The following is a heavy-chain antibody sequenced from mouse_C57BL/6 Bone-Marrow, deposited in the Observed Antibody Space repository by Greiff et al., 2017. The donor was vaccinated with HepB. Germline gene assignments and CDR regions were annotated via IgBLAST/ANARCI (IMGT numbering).Heavy chain of an antibody. V-gene: IGHV1-55*01. Sequence: QVQLQQPGAELVKPGASVKMSCKASGYTFTSYWITWVKQRPGQGLEWIGDIYPGSGSTNYNEKFKSKATLTVDTSSSTAYMQLSSLTSEDSAVYYCARGRITTVVAYYFDYWGQGTTLTVSS. CDR2: IYPGSGST. D-gene: IGHD1-1*01. CDR3: ARGRITTVVAYYFDY. J-gene: IGHJ2*01. CDR1: GYTFTSYW.